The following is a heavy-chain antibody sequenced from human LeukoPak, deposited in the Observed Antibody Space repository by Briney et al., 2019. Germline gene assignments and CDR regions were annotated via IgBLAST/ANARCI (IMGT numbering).Heavy chain of an antibody. D-gene: IGHD4-17*01. J-gene: IGHJ6*03. Sequence: PSETLSLTCAVYGGSFSGYYWSWIRQPPGKGLEWIGEINHSGSTNYNPSLKSRVTISVDTSKNQFSLKLSSVTAADTAVYYCAGGVRRYYYYYYYMDVWGKGTTVTVSS. CDR3: AGGVRRYYYYYYYMDV. CDR1: GGSFSGYY. CDR2: INHSGST. V-gene: IGHV4-34*01.